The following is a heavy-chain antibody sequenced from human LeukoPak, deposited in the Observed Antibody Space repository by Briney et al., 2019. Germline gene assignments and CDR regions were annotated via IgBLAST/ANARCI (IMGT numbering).Heavy chain of an antibody. D-gene: IGHD3-22*01. CDR1: GFTFSSYG. Sequence: GRSLRLSCAASGFTFSSYGMHWVRQAPGKGLEWVAVIWYGGSNKYYADSVKGRFTISRGNSKNTLYLQMNSLRAEDTAVYYCARGYYDSSGYAPPNYWGQGTLVTVSS. J-gene: IGHJ4*02. CDR3: ARGYYDSSGYAPPNY. CDR2: IWYGGSNK. V-gene: IGHV3-33*01.